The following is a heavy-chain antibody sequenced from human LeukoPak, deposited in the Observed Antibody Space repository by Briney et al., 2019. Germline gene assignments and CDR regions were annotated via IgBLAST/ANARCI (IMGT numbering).Heavy chain of an antibody. V-gene: IGHV1-69*01. CDR1: GGTFSSYA. D-gene: IGHD3-3*01. CDR3: ARARGGVLRFLEWFHDY. Sequence: SVKVSCKASGGTFSSYAISWVRQAPGQGLEWMGGIIPIFGTANYAQKFQGRVTITADESTSTAYMELSSLRSEDTAVYYCARARGGVLRFLEWFHDYWGQGTLVTVSS. CDR2: IIPIFGTA. J-gene: IGHJ4*02.